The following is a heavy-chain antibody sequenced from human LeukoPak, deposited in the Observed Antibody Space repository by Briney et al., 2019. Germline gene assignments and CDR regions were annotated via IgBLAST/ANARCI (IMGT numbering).Heavy chain of an antibody. CDR3: ATRRSYVPGRDY. Sequence: ASVTVSFKASGGTFISYAISWVRQAPGQGLEWMGGIILIFGIANYAQKFQGRVTITADKSTSTAYMELSSLRSEDTAVYYCATRRSYVPGRDYWGQGTLVTVSS. J-gene: IGHJ4*02. CDR2: IILIFGIA. V-gene: IGHV1-69*10. D-gene: IGHD1-26*01. CDR1: GGTFISYA.